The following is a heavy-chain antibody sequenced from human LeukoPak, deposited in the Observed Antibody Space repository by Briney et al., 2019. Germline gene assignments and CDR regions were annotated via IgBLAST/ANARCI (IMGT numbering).Heavy chain of an antibody. CDR2: INGDGTDT. CDR1: GFTFSTYW. D-gene: IGHD2-15*01. CDR3: ARALKSDSAY. Sequence: SGGSLRLSCAASGFTFSTYWMHWVRQAPGKGLVWVSRINGDGTDTTYADFEEGRFIISRDNAKNTLYLQMNSLGAEDTAVYYCARALKSDSAYWGQGTLVTVSS. J-gene: IGHJ4*02. V-gene: IGHV3-74*01.